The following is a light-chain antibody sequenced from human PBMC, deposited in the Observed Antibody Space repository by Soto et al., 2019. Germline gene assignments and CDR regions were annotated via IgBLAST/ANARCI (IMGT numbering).Light chain of an antibody. J-gene: IGLJ2*01. CDR1: GGHSSYA. Sequence: QPVLTQSPSASACLGASVKLTCTLSGGHSSYAIAWHQQQPGKGPRYLMKLDSDGSHNKGDGIPDRFSGSSSGAERYLTISSLQSEDEADYYCQTWGSGIPVVFGGGTKLTVL. V-gene: IGLV4-69*01. CDR3: QTWGSGIPVV. CDR2: LDSDGSH.